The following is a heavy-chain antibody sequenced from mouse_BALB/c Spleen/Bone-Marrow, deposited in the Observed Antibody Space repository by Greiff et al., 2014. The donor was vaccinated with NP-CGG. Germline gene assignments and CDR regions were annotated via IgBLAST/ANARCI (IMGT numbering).Heavy chain of an antibody. J-gene: IGHJ4*01. CDR2: ITGGGTT. Sequence: EVQGVESGGGLVKPGESLKFSCAASGITVSSYTMSWVRQTPEKRLEWVASITGGGTTYYPDSVEGRFAISRDNARNILYLQVSSLRSEDTAIYYCARHYGYVDAMDYWGQGTSVTVSS. D-gene: IGHD1-2*01. CDR1: GITVSSYT. V-gene: IGHV5-6-5*01. CDR3: ARHYGYVDAMDY.